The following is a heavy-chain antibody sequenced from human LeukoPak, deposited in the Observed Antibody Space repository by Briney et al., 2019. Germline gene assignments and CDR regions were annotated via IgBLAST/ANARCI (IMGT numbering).Heavy chain of an antibody. Sequence: GGSLRLSCAASGFDVSRYWMTWVRQAPGRGLECVANIKEDGSEKQYADSVKGRFTISRDNAKHSLYLKMNNLRAEDTAVYYCAREEANYWGQGTLVTVSS. CDR1: GFDVSRYW. V-gene: IGHV3-7*01. CDR2: IKEDGSEK. D-gene: IGHD5-12*01. CDR3: AREEANY. J-gene: IGHJ4*02.